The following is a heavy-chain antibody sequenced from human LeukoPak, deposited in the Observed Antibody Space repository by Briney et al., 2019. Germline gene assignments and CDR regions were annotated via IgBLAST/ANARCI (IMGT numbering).Heavy chain of an antibody. CDR2: ITGSSSTI. V-gene: IGHV3-48*02. CDR3: ARGAVARAYFDF. CDR1: GFTFSSYG. Sequence: PGGSLRLSCAASGFTFSSYGMNWVRQAPGKWLEWVSYITGSSSTIYYADSVKGRFTISRDNAKNSLYLQLNSLRDEDTAVYYCARGAVARAYFDFWGQGTLVTVSS. J-gene: IGHJ4*02. D-gene: IGHD5-12*01.